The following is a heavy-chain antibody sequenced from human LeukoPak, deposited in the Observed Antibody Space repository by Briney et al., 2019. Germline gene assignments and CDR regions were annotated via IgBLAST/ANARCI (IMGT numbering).Heavy chain of an antibody. CDR3: AKGMRHCDSTSCYSFHPPDY. Sequence: HTGGSLRLSCPASGFTFSSDAMSWVRQAPGKGLEWVSAISGSGGSTYYADSVKGRFTISGDNSKNTLYLQMNSLRAEDTAVYYCAKGMRHCDSTSCYSFHPPDYWGQGTLVSVSS. CDR2: ISGSGGST. CDR1: GFTFSSDA. J-gene: IGHJ4*02. D-gene: IGHD2-2*02. V-gene: IGHV3-23*01.